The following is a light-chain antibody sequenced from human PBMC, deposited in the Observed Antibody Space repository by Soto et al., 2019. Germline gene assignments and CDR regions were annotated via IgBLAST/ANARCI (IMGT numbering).Light chain of an antibody. Sequence: QSALTQPASVSGSPGRSITISCTGTSSDVGAYNYVSWYQQYPGKAPKLMIYDVSNRPSGVSNRFSGSKSGNTASLTIYGLQAEDEADYYCSSYTSSSTPLFGGGTKLTVL. CDR2: DVS. CDR3: SSYTSSSTPL. CDR1: SSDVGAYNY. J-gene: IGLJ2*01. V-gene: IGLV2-14*01.